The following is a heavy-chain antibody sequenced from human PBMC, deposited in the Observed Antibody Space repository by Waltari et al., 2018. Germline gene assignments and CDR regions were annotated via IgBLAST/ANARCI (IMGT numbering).Heavy chain of an antibody. Sequence: QVQLQQWGAGLLKPSETLSLTCAVYGGSFSGYYWRWIRKPPGKGLEWIGEINHSGSTNYNPSLKRRVTISVDTSKNQFSLKLSSVTAADTAVYYCARVAWQHRDRFDPWGQGTLVTVSS. CDR2: INHSGST. V-gene: IGHV4-34*01. D-gene: IGHD6-13*01. CDR1: GGSFSGYY. J-gene: IGHJ5*02. CDR3: ARVAWQHRDRFDP.